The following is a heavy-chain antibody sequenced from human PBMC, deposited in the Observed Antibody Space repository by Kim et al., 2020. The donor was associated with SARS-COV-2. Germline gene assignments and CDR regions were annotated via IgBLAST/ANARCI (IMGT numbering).Heavy chain of an antibody. Sequence: SETLSLTCTVSGGSISSSSYYWGWIRQPPGKGLEWIGSIYYSGSTYYNPSLKSRVTISVETSKNQFSMKLSSVTAADTAVYYCARIRDSMIVEGLFDYWGQGTLVTVSS. CDR3: ARIRDSMIVEGLFDY. CDR2: IYYSGST. J-gene: IGHJ4*02. V-gene: IGHV4-39*07. CDR1: GGSISSSSYY. D-gene: IGHD3-22*01.